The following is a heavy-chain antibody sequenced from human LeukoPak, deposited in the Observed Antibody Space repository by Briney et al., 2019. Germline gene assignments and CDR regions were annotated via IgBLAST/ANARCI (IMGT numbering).Heavy chain of an antibody. V-gene: IGHV1-69*05. CDR1: GGTFSSYA. D-gene: IGHD6-13*01. CDR2: IIPIFGTA. Sequence: GASVKVSCKASGGTFSSYAISWVRQAPGQGLEWMGGIIPIFGTANYARKFQGRVAITTDESTSTAYMELSSLRSEDTAVYYCARVQQLVYYYYYMDVWGKGTTVTVSS. J-gene: IGHJ6*03. CDR3: ARVQQLVYYYYYMDV.